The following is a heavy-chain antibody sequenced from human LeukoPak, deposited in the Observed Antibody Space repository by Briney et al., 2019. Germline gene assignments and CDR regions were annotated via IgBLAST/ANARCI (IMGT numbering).Heavy chain of an antibody. CDR2: INQDGTKK. V-gene: IGHV3-7*01. CDR3: ARDLGAGGFDY. D-gene: IGHD3-10*01. Sequence: GGSLRLSCVASRFTFSNYWMSWVRQAPGKGLEWVANINQDGTKKVYAASMKGRFTISRDNAKESLYLQLNSLRADDTAVYYCARDLGAGGFDYWGQGTLVTVSS. J-gene: IGHJ4*02. CDR1: RFTFSNYW.